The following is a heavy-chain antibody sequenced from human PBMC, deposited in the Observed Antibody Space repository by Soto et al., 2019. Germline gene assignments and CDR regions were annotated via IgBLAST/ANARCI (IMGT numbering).Heavy chain of an antibody. Sequence: SGPTLVNPTQTLTLTCTFSGFSLSTSGMCVSWIRQPPGKALEWLARIDWDDDKYYSTSLKTRLTISKDTSKNQVVLTMTNMDPVDTATYYCARMGQDGDYFYSWGQRTLVPVSS. D-gene: IGHD3-10*01. CDR1: GFSLSTSGMC. J-gene: IGHJ4*02. CDR3: ARMGQDGDYFYS. CDR2: IDWDDDK. V-gene: IGHV2-70*11.